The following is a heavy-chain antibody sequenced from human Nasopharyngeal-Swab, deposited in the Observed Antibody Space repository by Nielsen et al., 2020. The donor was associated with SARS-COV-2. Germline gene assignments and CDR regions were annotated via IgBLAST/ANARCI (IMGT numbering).Heavy chain of an antibody. CDR3: VRDDGDVPGITGSGPPGGF. Sequence: SVKVSCKASGYTFTDYFMHWVRQAPGQGLEWMGRINPYSGDTKYAQNFQGRVTVTRDTSINTVYVELSSLTSDDTAVYYCVRDDGDVPGITGSGPPGGFWGQGTLVTVSS. V-gene: IGHV1-2*06. CDR1: GYTFTDYF. CDR2: INPYSGDT. J-gene: IGHJ4*02. D-gene: IGHD6-13*01.